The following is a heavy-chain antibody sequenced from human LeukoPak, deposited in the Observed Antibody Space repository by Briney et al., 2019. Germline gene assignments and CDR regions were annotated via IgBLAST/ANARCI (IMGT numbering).Heavy chain of an antibody. J-gene: IGHJ5*02. CDR1: GFTFSSYA. CDR3: ARYLMRFLEWVT. D-gene: IGHD3-3*01. V-gene: IGHV3-21*01. Sequence: GGSLRLSCAASGFTFSSYAMSWVRQAPGKGLEWVSYVSSASSHVYYADSVRGRFIISRDNAKNSLYLQMNSLRAEDTAVYYCARYLMRFLEWVTWGQGTLVTVSS. CDR2: VSSASSHV.